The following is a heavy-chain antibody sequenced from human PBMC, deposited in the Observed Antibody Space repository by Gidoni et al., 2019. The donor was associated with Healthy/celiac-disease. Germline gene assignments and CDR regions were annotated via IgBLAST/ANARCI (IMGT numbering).Heavy chain of an antibody. CDR1: GFTFSSYA. Sequence: EVQLLESGGGLVQPGGSLRLSCAASGFTFSSYAMSWVRQAPGKGLEWVSAISGSGGSTYYAESVKGRFTISRDNSKNTLYLQMNSLRAEDTSVYYCAKDEGSRAVEASSIAARRHYYYYMDVWGKGTTVTVSS. V-gene: IGHV3-23*01. D-gene: IGHD6-6*01. CDR3: AKDEGSRAVEASSIAARRHYYYYMDV. J-gene: IGHJ6*03. CDR2: ISGSGGST.